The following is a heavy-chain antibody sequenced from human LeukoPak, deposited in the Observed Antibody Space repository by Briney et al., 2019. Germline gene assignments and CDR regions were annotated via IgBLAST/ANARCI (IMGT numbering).Heavy chain of an antibody. Sequence: SETLSLTCTVSGGSISSYYWSWIRQPPGKGLEWIGSIYYSGSTYYNPSLKSRVTISVDTSKNQFSLKLSSVTAADTAVYYCARGLELWTTYYMDVWGKGTTVTVSS. CDR1: GGSISSYY. CDR2: IYYSGST. V-gene: IGHV4-59*12. J-gene: IGHJ6*03. CDR3: ARGLELWTTYYMDV. D-gene: IGHD3/OR15-3a*01.